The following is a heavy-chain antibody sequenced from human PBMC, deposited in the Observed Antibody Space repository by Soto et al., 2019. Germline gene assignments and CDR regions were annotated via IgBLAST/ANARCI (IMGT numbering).Heavy chain of an antibody. CDR3: AKHGVMTTVTWLDY. CDR2: ISYDGSNK. CDR1: GFTFSSYG. D-gene: IGHD4-17*01. Sequence: QVQLVESGGGVVQPGRSLRLSCAASGFTFSSYGMHWVRQAPGKGLEWVAVISYDGSNKYYADSVKGRFTISRDNSKNTLYLQLNSLRAEDTAVYYCAKHGVMTTVTWLDYWGQGTLLTVSS. V-gene: IGHV3-30*18. J-gene: IGHJ4*02.